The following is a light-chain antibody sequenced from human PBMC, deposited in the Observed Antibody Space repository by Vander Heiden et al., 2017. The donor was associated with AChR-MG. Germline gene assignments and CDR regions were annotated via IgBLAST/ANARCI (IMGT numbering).Light chain of an antibody. Sequence: SSVLTQPPSVSVAPGKTARITCGGNNSGSKSVHWYQQKPGQTPVLVIYYDSDRPSGIPERFSGSNSGNTATLTISRVEAGDEADYYCQVWDSSGDPNWVFGGGTKLTVL. J-gene: IGLJ3*02. CDR2: YDS. CDR1: NSGSKS. CDR3: QVWDSSGDPNWV. V-gene: IGLV3-21*04.